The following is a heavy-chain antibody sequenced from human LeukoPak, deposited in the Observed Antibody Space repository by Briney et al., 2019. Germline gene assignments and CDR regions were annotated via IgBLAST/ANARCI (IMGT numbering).Heavy chain of an antibody. CDR3: ARYCSSTSCYTFKDY. CDR1: GGTFSSYT. Sequence: ASVKVSCKASGGTFSSYTISWVRQAPGQGLEWMGRIIPILGLANYAQKFQGRVTITADKSTSTAYMELSSLRSEDTAVYYCARYCSSTSCYTFKDYWGQGTLVTVSS. V-gene: IGHV1-69*02. D-gene: IGHD2-2*02. J-gene: IGHJ4*02. CDR2: IIPILGLA.